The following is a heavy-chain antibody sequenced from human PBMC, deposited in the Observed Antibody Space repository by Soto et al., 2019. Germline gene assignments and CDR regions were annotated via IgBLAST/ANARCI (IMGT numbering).Heavy chain of an antibody. Sequence: TLSLTCTVSGGSISSYYWSWIRQPPGKGLEWIGYIYYSGSTNYNPSLKSRVTISVDTSKNQFSLKLSSVTAADTAVYYCARASDNWNPHGFDPWGQGTLVTVSS. J-gene: IGHJ5*02. V-gene: IGHV4-59*01. D-gene: IGHD1-20*01. CDR3: ARASDNWNPHGFDP. CDR1: GGSISSYY. CDR2: IYYSGST.